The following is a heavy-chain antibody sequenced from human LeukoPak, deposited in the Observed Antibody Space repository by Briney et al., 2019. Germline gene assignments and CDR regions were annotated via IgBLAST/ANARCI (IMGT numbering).Heavy chain of an antibody. J-gene: IGHJ3*02. CDR3: ARDRAITIFGVELSDAFDI. D-gene: IGHD3-3*01. CDR2: INPNSGGT. Sequence: ASVKVSCKASGYTFTGYYMHWVRQAPGQGLEWMGWINPNSGGTNYAQKFQGRVTMTRDTSISTAYMELSRLRSDDTAVYYCARDRAITIFGVELSDAFDIWGQGTMVTVSS. V-gene: IGHV1-2*02. CDR1: GYTFTGYY.